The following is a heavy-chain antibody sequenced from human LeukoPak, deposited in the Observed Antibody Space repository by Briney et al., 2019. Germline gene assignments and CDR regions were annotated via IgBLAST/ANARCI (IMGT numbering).Heavy chain of an antibody. CDR2: IRYDGSNK. J-gene: IGHJ4*02. CDR3: AKGITMARGVSDDY. D-gene: IGHD3-10*01. V-gene: IGHV3-30*02. Sequence: VGSLRLSCAASGFTFSSYGMHWVRQAPGKGLEWVAFIRYDGSNKYYADSVKGRFTISRDNSKNTLYLQMNSLRAEDTAVYYCAKGITMARGVSDDYWGQGTLVTVSS. CDR1: GFTFSSYG.